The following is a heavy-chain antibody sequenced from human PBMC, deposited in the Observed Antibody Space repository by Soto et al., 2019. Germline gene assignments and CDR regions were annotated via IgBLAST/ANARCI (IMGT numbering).Heavy chain of an antibody. CDR2: IIPIFGTA. V-gene: IGHV1-69*01. Sequence: QVQLVQSGAEVKKPGSSVKVSCKASGGTFSSYAISWVRQAPGQGLEWMGGIIPIFGTANYAQKFQGRVTITADESTSTAYMELSSLRSEDTAVYYCARDKWGLLRLSVSYGMDVWVQGTTVTVSS. CDR3: ARDKWGLLRLSVSYGMDV. D-gene: IGHD1-26*01. CDR1: GGTFSSYA. J-gene: IGHJ6*02.